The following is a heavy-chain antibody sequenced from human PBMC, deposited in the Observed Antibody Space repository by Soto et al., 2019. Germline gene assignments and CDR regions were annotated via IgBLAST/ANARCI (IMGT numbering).Heavy chain of an antibody. CDR2: IYYSGST. Sequence: SETLSLTCTVSGGSISSGGYYWSWIRQHPGKGLEWIGYIYYSGSTYYNPSLKSRVTISVDTSKNQFSLKLSSVTAADTAVYYCARTGDYYYCGMDVWGQGTTVTVSS. CDR1: GGSISSGGYY. V-gene: IGHV4-31*03. D-gene: IGHD3-10*01. J-gene: IGHJ6*02. CDR3: ARTGDYYYCGMDV.